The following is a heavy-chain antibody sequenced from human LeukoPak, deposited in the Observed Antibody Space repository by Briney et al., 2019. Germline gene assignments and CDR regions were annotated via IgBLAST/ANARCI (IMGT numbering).Heavy chain of an antibody. V-gene: IGHV3-49*04. CDR2: IRSKAYGGTA. CDR3: TKSGTAIVGTTAAYYFDY. D-gene: IGHD1-26*01. CDR1: GFSFSTYT. Sequence: PGGSLRLSRAASGFSFSTYTMTWVRQAPGKGLEWVGFIRSKAYGGTAEYAASVKGRFTISRDDSKSIAYLQMNSLKTEDTAVYYCTKSGTAIVGTTAAYYFDYWGQGTLVTVSS. J-gene: IGHJ4*02.